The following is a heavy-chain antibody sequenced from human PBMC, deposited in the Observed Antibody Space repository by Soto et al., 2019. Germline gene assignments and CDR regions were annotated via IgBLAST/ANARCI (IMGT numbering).Heavy chain of an antibody. V-gene: IGHV1-69*01. CDR3: ARGRATYYYDSSGPWGGGRGFAP. CDR1: GGTFSSYA. Sequence: QVQLVQSGAEVKKPGSSVKVSCKASGGTFSSYAISWLRQAPGQGVEWMGGIIPVCGTAKYAQKFKGRVTITPAQSTSTASIDLSSLRSEDTAVYYCARGRATYYYDSSGPWGGGRGFAPWGQGTLVTVSS. J-gene: IGHJ5*02. D-gene: IGHD3-22*01. CDR2: IIPVCGTA.